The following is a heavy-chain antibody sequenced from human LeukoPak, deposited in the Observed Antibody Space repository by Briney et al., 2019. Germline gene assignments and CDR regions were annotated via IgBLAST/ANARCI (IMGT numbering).Heavy chain of an antibody. CDR3: ARDHHYVWGSYYGMDV. V-gene: IGHV3-21*01. D-gene: IGHD3-16*01. Sequence: GGSLRLSCAASGFTFSSYSMNWVRQAPGKGLEWVSSISSSSSYIYYADSLKGRFTISTDNAKNSLYLQMNSLRAEDTAVYYCARDHHYVWGSYYGMDVWGQGTTVTVSS. CDR2: ISSSSSYI. CDR1: GFTFSSYS. J-gene: IGHJ6*02.